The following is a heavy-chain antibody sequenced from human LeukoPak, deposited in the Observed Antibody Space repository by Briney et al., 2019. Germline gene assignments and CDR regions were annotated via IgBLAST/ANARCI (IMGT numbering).Heavy chain of an antibody. J-gene: IGHJ6*02. V-gene: IGHV5-51*01. CDR1: GYSFTSYW. Sequence: GESLEISCNGSGYSFTSYWIGWVRQMPGNGLEWVGNIYPGDSDTRYSPSFQGQVTISADKSISTAYLQWSSLKASDTAMNYCARLQTRYYYGMDVWGQGTTVTVSS. CDR3: ARLQTRYYYGMDV. CDR2: IYPGDSDT. D-gene: IGHD4-23*01.